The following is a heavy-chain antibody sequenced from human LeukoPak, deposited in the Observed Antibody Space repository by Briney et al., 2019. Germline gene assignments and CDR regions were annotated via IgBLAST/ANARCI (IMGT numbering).Heavy chain of an antibody. CDR3: STGSGRAFDI. CDR2: INSDGSST. J-gene: IGHJ3*02. V-gene: IGHV3-74*01. D-gene: IGHD3-10*01. CDR1: GFTFSSYW. Sequence: RAGGSLRLSCAASGFTFSSYWMHWVRQVPGKGLVWVSRINSDGSSTSYADSVKGRFTISRDNAKNTLYVQMNSLRAEGTAVYYCSTGSGRAFDIWGRGTMVTVSS.